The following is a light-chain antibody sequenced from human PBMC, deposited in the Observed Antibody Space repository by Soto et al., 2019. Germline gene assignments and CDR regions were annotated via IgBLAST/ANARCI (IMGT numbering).Light chain of an antibody. J-gene: IGKJ4*01. CDR2: GAS. CDR3: QHYRGVPPT. V-gene: IGKV3-20*01. Sequence: EIVLTQSPGTLSLSPGERATLSCRASQSVSSSYLAWYQQKPGQAPRLLIYGASSRATGIPDRFSGSGSGTDFTLTISRLEPEDFGTYHCQHYRGVPPTFGGGT. CDR1: QSVSSSY.